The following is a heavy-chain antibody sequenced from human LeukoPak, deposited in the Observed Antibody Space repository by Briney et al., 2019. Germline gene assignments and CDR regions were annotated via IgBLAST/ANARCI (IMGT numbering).Heavy chain of an antibody. V-gene: IGHV4-59*01. Sequence: SETLSLTCTVSGSSISSYYWSWIRQPPGKGLEWIGYIYYSGSTNYNPSLKSRVTISVDTSKNQFSLKLSSVTAADTAVYYCARLGEQWLASFDYWGQGTLVTVSS. D-gene: IGHD6-19*01. CDR2: IYYSGST. CDR1: GSSISSYY. CDR3: ARLGEQWLASFDY. J-gene: IGHJ4*02.